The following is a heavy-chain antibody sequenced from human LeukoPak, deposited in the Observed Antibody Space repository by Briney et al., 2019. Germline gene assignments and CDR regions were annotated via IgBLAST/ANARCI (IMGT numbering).Heavy chain of an antibody. CDR3: ARFDSSGYYILNGAFDI. J-gene: IGHJ3*02. CDR1: GYTFTGYY. CDR2: INPNSGGT. V-gene: IGHV1-2*02. Sequence: ASVKVSCKASGYTFTGYYMHWVRQAPGQGLECMGWINPNSGGTNYAQKFQGRVTMTRDTSISTAYMELSRLRSDDTAVYYCARFDSSGYYILNGAFDIWGQGTMVTVSS. D-gene: IGHD3-22*01.